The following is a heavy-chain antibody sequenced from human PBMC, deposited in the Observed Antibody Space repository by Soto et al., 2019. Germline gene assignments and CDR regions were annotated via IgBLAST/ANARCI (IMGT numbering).Heavy chain of an antibody. CDR1: GGSFSGYY. CDR3: ARGGARGSGWSIGYYYCMDV. J-gene: IGHJ6*02. Sequence: PSETLSLTCAVYGGSFSGYYWSWIRQPPGKGLEWIGEINHSGSTNYNPSLESRVTISVDTSKNQFSLKLSSVTAADTAVYYCARGGARGSGWSIGYYYCMDVWGQGTTVTVSS. V-gene: IGHV4-34*01. D-gene: IGHD6-19*01. CDR2: INHSGST.